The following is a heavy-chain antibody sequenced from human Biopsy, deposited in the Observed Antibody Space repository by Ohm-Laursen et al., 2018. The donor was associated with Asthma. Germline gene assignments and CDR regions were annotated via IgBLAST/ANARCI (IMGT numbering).Heavy chain of an antibody. J-gene: IGHJ5*02. Sequence: SLRLSCTASGFTFRRYWMHWVRQAPGKGLVWVSRINDDGTSTTYADSVTGRFTISRDNAKNSLYLQMNSLRAEDTAVYYCARDTRPNWFDPWGQGTLVTVSS. D-gene: IGHD3-3*01. CDR3: ARDTRPNWFDP. CDR2: INDDGTST. V-gene: IGHV3-74*01. CDR1: GFTFRRYW.